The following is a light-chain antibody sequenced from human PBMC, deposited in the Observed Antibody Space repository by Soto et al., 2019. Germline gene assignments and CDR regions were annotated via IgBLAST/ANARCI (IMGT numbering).Light chain of an antibody. V-gene: IGKV3-15*01. CDR2: DTS. Sequence: EIVMTQSPASLSVTPGERVTLSCGASQSVNRQVLWYQHRPGQAPRLLIYDTSARAAGIPARFSGSGSATEFTLTISRLQSEDFALYSCQHTLKWAPTFGQGTRVEI. CDR1: QSVNRQ. J-gene: IGKJ1*01. CDR3: QHTLKWAPT.